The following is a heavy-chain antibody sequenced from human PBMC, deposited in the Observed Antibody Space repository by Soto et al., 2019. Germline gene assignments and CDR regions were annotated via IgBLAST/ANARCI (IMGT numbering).Heavy chain of an antibody. CDR1: GFTFTSYW. Sequence: EVHLVESGGGLVQPGGSLRLSCAASGFTFTSYWMHWVRQVPGKGLLWVSRINSDGSSTSYADSVKGRFTISRDNAKNMLYLQMHSLRVEDTAVYYCARGPEGINWYTHPIDYWGQGTPVTVSS. D-gene: IGHD6-13*01. CDR2: INSDGSST. CDR3: ARGPEGINWYTHPIDY. J-gene: IGHJ4*02. V-gene: IGHV3-74*01.